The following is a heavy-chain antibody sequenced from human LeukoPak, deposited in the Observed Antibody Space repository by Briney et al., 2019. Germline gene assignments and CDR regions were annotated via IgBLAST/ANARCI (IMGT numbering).Heavy chain of an antibody. CDR1: GYTFTNYG. CDR3: ARGGNTDFYDSSGSNGDY. J-gene: IGHJ4*02. CDR2: ISPYNGDR. Sequence: GASVKVSCKASGYTFTNYGITWVRQAPGQGLEWVGWISPYNGDRNFARKLQGRVTLTTDTSTSTAYMDLRSLRSDDTAVYYRARGGNTDFYDSSGSNGDYWGQGTLVTVSS. V-gene: IGHV1-18*01. D-gene: IGHD3-22*01.